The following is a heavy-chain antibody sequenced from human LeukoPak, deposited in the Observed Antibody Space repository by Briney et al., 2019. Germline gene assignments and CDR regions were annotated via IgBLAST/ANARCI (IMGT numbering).Heavy chain of an antibody. CDR1: GSTFSAYA. J-gene: IGHJ4*02. D-gene: IGHD2-8*01. V-gene: IGHV3-30*18. Sequence: GSLRLSCAASGSTFSAYAMQWVRQAPDKGLEWVAFISYDGSNKYYADSVKGRFTFSRDNSKNTLYLQMNSLRAEDTAIYYCAKDLGRYCTNGVCYGFDYWGQGTLVTVSS. CDR3: AKDLGRYCTNGVCYGFDY. CDR2: ISYDGSNK.